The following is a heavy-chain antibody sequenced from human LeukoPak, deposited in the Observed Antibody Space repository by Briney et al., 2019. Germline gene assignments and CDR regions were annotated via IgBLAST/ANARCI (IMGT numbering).Heavy chain of an antibody. J-gene: IGHJ4*02. CDR1: GFTFSSYA. D-gene: IGHD2-2*01. CDR3: ARALDTSSSRYQPFEY. V-gene: IGHV3-7*01. Sequence: GGSLRLSCAASGFTFSSYAMSWVRQAPGKGLEWVANVKQDGSEKYYVDSVKGRFTISRDNAKNSLFLQMNSLRAEDTAVYYCARALDTSSSRYQPFEYWGQGTLVTVSS. CDR2: VKQDGSEK.